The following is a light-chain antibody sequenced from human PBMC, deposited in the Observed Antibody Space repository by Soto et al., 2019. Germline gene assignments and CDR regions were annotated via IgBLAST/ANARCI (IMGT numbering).Light chain of an antibody. CDR1: QSMSRY. J-gene: IGKJ2*01. CDR2: ASS. CDR3: QQSYSTLGYT. V-gene: IGKV1-39*01. Sequence: DIQMTQSPSSLSSSVGDRVTITCRASQSMSRYLNWYQQKPGKAPKLLIFASSSLQSGVPSRFSGGGSGTDFTLTISSLQPEDFATYYCQQSYSTLGYTFGQGTKLEIK.